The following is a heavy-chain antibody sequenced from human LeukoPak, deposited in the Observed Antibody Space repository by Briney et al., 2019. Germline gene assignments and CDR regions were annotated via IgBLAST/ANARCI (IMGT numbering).Heavy chain of an antibody. V-gene: IGHV3-23*01. CDR1: GFTFSSYA. D-gene: IGHD5-18*01. J-gene: IGHJ4*02. CDR2: ISSSGINT. CDR3: ARRLVDTGPSY. Sequence: QAGGSLRLSCAASGFTFSSYAMSWVRQAPGKGLEWVSAISSSGINTYYADSVKGRFTISRDNSKNTLYLQMDSLRAEDTAVYYCARRLVDTGPSYWGQGTLVTVSS.